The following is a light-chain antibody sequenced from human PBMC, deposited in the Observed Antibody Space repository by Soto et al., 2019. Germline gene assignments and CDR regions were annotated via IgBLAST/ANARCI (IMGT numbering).Light chain of an antibody. CDR3: SSYTTSSTLGYV. CDR1: SSDLGGYNY. J-gene: IGLJ1*01. CDR2: DVS. Sequence: QSVLTQPASVSGSPGQSITISCTGTSSDLGGYNYVSWYQQHPGKDPKLMIYDVSDRLSGVPNRFSGSKSGNTASLTISGLQAEDEADYYCSSYTTSSTLGYVFGTGTKLTVL. V-gene: IGLV2-14*01.